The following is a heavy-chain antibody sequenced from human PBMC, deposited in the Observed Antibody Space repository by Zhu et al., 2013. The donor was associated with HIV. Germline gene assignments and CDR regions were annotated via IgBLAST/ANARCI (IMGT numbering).Heavy chain of an antibody. CDR2: MNPNSGNT. CDR3: ARGLYSTSSKAFDI. J-gene: IGHJ3*02. V-gene: IGHV1-8*03. CDR1: DTPSPAM. D-gene: IGHD6-6*01. Sequence: QVQLVQSGAEVKKPGDLSEGLLQGLLDTPSPAMILTGVRQATGQGLEWMGWMNPNSGNTGYAQKFQGRVTITRNTSISTAYLELSSLRSEDTAVYYCARGLYSTSSKAFDIWGQGTMVTVSS.